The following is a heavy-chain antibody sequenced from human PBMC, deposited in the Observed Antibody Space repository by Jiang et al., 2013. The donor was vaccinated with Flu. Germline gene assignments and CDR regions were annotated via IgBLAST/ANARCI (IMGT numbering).Heavy chain of an antibody. CDR3: AKDKFRVTEGYFDL. D-gene: IGHD2-21*02. CDR2: ISYDGSNK. V-gene: IGHV3-30*18. J-gene: IGHJ2*01. CDR1: GFTFSSYG. Sequence: VQLLESGGGVVQPGRSLRLSCAASGFTFSSYGMHWVRQAPGKGLEWVAVISYDGSNKYYADSVKGRFTISRDNSKNTLYLQMNSLRAEDTAVYYCAKDKFRVTEGYFDLWG.